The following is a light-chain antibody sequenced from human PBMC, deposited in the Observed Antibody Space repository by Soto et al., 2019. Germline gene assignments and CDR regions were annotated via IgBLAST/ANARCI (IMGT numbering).Light chain of an antibody. Sequence: DIQMTQSPSTLSASVGDRVIIICRASQSISDWLAWYQQKPGKAPKLLIYKASRLETGVPSRFSGSGSGTEFALTISSLQPDAFATYYCQQYNSYSPITFGPGTKLDVK. J-gene: IGKJ3*01. CDR3: QQYNSYSPIT. CDR1: QSISDW. CDR2: KAS. V-gene: IGKV1-5*03.